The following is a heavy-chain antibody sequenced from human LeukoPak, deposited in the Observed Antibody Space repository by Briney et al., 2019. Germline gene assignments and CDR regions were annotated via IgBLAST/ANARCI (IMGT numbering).Heavy chain of an antibody. D-gene: IGHD2-2*01. CDR2: IYPGDSDT. CDR1: GYSFTSYW. V-gene: IGHV5-51*01. J-gene: IGHJ4*02. CDR3: ARHCYSTNCYD. Sequence: GESLKISCKGSGYSFTSYWIGWVRPMPGKGLEWMAIIYPGDSDTRYSPSFQGQVTISADKSISTAYLQWSSLKASDTAIYYCARHCYSTNCYDWGQGTLVTVSS.